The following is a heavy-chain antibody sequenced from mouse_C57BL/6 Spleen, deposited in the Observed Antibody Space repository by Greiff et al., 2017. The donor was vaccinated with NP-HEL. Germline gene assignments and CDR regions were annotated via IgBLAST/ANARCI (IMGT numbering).Heavy chain of an antibody. J-gene: IGHJ3*01. V-gene: IGHV5-16*01. CDR2: INYDGSST. CDR1: GFTFSDYY. D-gene: IGHD2-2*01. CDR3: ARGGYDGTWFAY. Sequence: EVKLMESEGGLVQPGSSMKLSCTASGFTFSDYYMAWVRQVPEKGLEWVANINYDGSSTYYLDSLKSRFIISRDNAKNILYLQMSSLKSEDTATYYCARGGYDGTWFAYWGQGTLVTVSA.